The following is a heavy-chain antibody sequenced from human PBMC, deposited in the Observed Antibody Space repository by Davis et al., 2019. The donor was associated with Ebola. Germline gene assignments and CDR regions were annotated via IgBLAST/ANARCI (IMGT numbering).Heavy chain of an antibody. CDR1: GGTFTNYA. CDR2: IIPIFGTA. D-gene: IGHD2-15*01. J-gene: IGHJ3*02. Sequence: SVKVSCKTSGGTFTNYAVNWVRQAPGQGLEWMGGIIPIFGTANYAQKFQGRVTITADESTSTAYMELSSLRSEDTAVYYCARVGVAGAFDIWGQGTMVTVSS. CDR3: ARVGVAGAFDI. V-gene: IGHV1-69*13.